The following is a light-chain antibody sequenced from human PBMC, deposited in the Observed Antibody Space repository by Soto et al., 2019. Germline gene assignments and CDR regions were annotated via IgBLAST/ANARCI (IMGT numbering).Light chain of an antibody. Sequence: IVRNQSPLSLPVTPGEPASISCRSSQSLLHSNGYNYLDWYLQKPGQSPQLXXYLGSNRASGVPDRFSVSGSGTDGTLKISRVEDEDVGVYYCMQALQTPITFGQGTRLEIK. V-gene: IGKV2-28*01. J-gene: IGKJ5*01. CDR2: LGS. CDR1: QSLLHSNGYNY. CDR3: MQALQTPIT.